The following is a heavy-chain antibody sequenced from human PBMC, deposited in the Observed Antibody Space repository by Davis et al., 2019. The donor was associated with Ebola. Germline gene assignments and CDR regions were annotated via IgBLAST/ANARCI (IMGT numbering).Heavy chain of an antibody. CDR1: GGSISSGGYY. CDR3: AREGEIWQLVMHSGWFDP. J-gene: IGHJ5*02. Sequence: SETLSLTCTVSGGSISSGGYYWSWIRQPAGKGLEWIGRIYTSGSTNYNPSLKSRVTMSVDTSKNQFYLKLSSVTAADTAVYYCAREGEIWQLVMHSGWFDPWGQGTLVTVSS. CDR2: IYTSGST. D-gene: IGHD6-6*01. V-gene: IGHV4-61*02.